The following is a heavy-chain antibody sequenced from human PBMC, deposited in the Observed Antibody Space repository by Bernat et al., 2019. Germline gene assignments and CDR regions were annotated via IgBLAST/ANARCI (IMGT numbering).Heavy chain of an antibody. CDR1: GGTFSSYA. Sequence: QVQLVQSGAEVKKPGSSVKVSCKASGGTFSSYAISWVRQAPGQGLEWMGGIIPIFGTANYAQKFQGRVTITADKSTSTAYMELSSLRSEDTAVYYCERDHELIYGDYSGFWFDPWGQGTLVTVSS. J-gene: IGHJ5*02. CDR3: ERDHELIYGDYSGFWFDP. V-gene: IGHV1-69*06. CDR2: IIPIFGTA. D-gene: IGHD4-17*01.